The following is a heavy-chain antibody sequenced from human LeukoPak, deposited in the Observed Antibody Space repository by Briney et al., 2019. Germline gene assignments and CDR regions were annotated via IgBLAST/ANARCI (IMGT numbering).Heavy chain of an antibody. D-gene: IGHD2-2*01. Sequence: GGSLRLSCAASGFTFSSYSMHWVRQAPGKGLEWVSSISSSSSYIYYADSVKGRFTISRDNAKNSQYLQMNSLRAEDTAVYYSARYWSSTSCLERNDVYYYYYYIDVWGKGTPVTVSS. CDR2: ISSSSSYI. CDR3: ARYWSSTSCLERNDVYYYYYYIDV. J-gene: IGHJ6*03. V-gene: IGHV3-21*01. CDR1: GFTFSSYS.